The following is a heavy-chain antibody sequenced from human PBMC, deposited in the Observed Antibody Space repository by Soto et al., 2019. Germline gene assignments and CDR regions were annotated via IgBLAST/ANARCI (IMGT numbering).Heavy chain of an antibody. D-gene: IGHD3-3*01. CDR2: INAGNGNT. CDR3: TRVLGDYVFWSGQTDNPFNY. J-gene: IGHJ4*02. Sequence: ASVKVSCKASGYTFTSYAIHWVRQAPGQRLEWMGWINAGNGNTKYSQKLQGRVTITRDTSASTAYMKLSSLRSEDTAVYYYTRVLGDYVFWSGQTDNPFNYGGQGTLVTVSS. CDR1: GYTFTSYA. V-gene: IGHV1-3*01.